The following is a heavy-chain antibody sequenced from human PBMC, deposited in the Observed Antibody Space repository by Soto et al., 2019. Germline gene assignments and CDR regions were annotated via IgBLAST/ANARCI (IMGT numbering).Heavy chain of an antibody. CDR2: ISPYNGNT. V-gene: IGHV1-18*04. CDR3: AGSSTSRKWLAERIMRGDYGMDV. Sequence: QVQLVQSGAEVKKPGASVKISCKASGYTFTSYGISWVRQAPGQGLVWMGWISPYNGNTNYAQKLQGRVTITTDTSTSTAYMELRSRRSDDTAVYYCAGSSTSRKWLAERIMRGDYGMDVWGHGTTVTVAS. J-gene: IGHJ6*02. D-gene: IGHD2-2*01. CDR1: GYTFTSYG.